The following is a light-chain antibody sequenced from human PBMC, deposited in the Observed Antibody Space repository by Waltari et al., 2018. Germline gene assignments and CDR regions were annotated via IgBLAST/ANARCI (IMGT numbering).Light chain of an antibody. Sequence: QSALTQPASVSGSPGQSIPISCTGTRSDVGGYNYVSWYQQHPDKAPKLMIYDVSDRPSGVSNRFSGSKSGNTASLTISGLQTEDEADYYCTSYTTTSPLVFGTGTRVTVL. J-gene: IGLJ1*01. V-gene: IGLV2-14*03. CDR2: DVS. CDR1: RSDVGGYNY. CDR3: TSYTTTSPLV.